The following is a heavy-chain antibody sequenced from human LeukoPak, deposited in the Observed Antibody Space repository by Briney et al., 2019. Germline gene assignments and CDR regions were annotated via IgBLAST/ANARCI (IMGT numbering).Heavy chain of an antibody. J-gene: IGHJ4*02. Sequence: PGGSLRLSCAASGFTFSSYSMNWVRQAPGKGLEWVSYISSSSTIYYADSVKGRFTISRDNAKNSLYLQMNSLRAEDTAVYYCARDRAIWSGYHYHFDYWGQGTLVTVSS. CDR2: ISSSSTI. D-gene: IGHD3-3*01. CDR3: ARDRAIWSGYHYHFDY. V-gene: IGHV3-48*01. CDR1: GFTFSSYS.